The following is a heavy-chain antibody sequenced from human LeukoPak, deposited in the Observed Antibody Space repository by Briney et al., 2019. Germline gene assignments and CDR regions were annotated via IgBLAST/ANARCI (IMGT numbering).Heavy chain of an antibody. CDR3: ARRYYDFWSGSYYYYYGMDV. J-gene: IGHJ6*02. CDR1: GGSISSSGYY. D-gene: IGHD3-3*01. Sequence: SETLSLTCTVSGGSISSSGYYWGWIRQPPGKGLEWIGSIYYSGSTYYNPSLKSRVTISVDTSKNQFSLKLSSVTAADTAVYYCARRYYDFWSGSYYYYYGMDVWGQGTTVTVSS. V-gene: IGHV4-39*01. CDR2: IYYSGST.